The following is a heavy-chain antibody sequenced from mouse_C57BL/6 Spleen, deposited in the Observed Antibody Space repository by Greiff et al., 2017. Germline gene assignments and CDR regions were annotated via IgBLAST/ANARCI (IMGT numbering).Heavy chain of an antibody. CDR3: AKEGRSSEGYYAMDY. V-gene: IGHV1-39*01. CDR2: INPNYGTT. J-gene: IGHJ4*01. Sequence: EVQLQESGPELVKPGASVKISCKASGYSFTDYNMNWVKQSNGKSLEWIGVINPNYGTTSYNQKFKGKATLTVDQSSSTAYMQLNSLTSEDSAVYYCAKEGRSSEGYYAMDYWGQGTSVTVSS. D-gene: IGHD1-1*01. CDR1: GYSFTDYN.